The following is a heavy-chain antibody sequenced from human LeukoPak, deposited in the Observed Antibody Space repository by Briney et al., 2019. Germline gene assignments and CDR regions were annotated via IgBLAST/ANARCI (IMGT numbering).Heavy chain of an antibody. CDR1: GGTFSSYA. V-gene: IGHV1-69*13. CDR3: ARVPRPLVAATHYFDY. D-gene: IGHD2-15*01. Sequence: GASVTVSCTASGGTFSSYAISWVRQAPGQGLEWMGGIIPIFGTANYAQKFQGRVTITADESTSTAYMELSSLRSEDTAVYYCARVPRPLVAATHYFDYWGQGTLVTVSS. J-gene: IGHJ4*02. CDR2: IIPIFGTA.